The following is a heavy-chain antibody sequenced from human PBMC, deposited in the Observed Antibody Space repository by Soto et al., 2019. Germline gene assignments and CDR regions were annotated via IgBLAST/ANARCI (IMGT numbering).Heavy chain of an antibody. D-gene: IGHD6-6*01. Sequence: QVQLVESGGGVVQPGRSLRLSCAASGFTFSSYAMHWVRQAPGKGLEWVAVISYDGSNKYYADSVKGRFTISRDNSKNTLYLQSTSLRAEDTAVYYCARDRQGLVQGYFDYWGQGTLVTVSS. V-gene: IGHV3-30-3*01. CDR2: ISYDGSNK. J-gene: IGHJ4*02. CDR1: GFTFSSYA. CDR3: ARDRQGLVQGYFDY.